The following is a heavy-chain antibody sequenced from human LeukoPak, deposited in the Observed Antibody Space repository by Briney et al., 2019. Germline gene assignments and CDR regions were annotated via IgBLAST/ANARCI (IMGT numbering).Heavy chain of an antibody. V-gene: IGHV1-69*05. Sequence: ASVKVSCKASGGTFSSYAISWVRQAPGQGLEWMGGIIPIFGTANYAQKFQGRVTITTDESTSTAYMELSSLRSEDTAVYYCARGRGVGATFFDYWAREPWLTSPQ. D-gene: IGHD1-26*01. CDR2: IIPIFGTA. CDR1: GGTFSSYA. J-gene: IGHJ4*02. CDR3: ARGRGVGATFFDY.